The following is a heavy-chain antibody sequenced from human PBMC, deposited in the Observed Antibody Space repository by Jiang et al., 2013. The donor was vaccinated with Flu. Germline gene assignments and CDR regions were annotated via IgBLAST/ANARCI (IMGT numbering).Heavy chain of an antibody. CDR3: ARDSLGLAAAGNFDY. Sequence: QLLESGGGLVQPGGSLRLSCAASGFTFSSYSMNWVRQAPGKGLEWVSYISSSSSTIYYADSVKGRFTISRDNAKNSLYLQMNSLRAEDTAVYYCARDSLGLAAAGNFDYWGQGTLVTVSS. CDR1: GFTFSSYS. J-gene: IGHJ4*02. V-gene: IGHV3-48*01. D-gene: IGHD6-13*01. CDR2: ISSSSSTI.